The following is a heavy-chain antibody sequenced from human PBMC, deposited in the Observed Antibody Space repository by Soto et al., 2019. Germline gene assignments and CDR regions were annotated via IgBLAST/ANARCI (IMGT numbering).Heavy chain of an antibody. V-gene: IGHV3-7*01. D-gene: IGHD4-17*01. CDR3: ARDPYAYGEYGIDY. CDR1: GFTFSYYW. Sequence: GGSLRLSCAASGFTFSYYWMSWVRQASGKGLEWVANVKKDGSEKYYVDSVKGRFTISRDNAKKSLYLQMNSLRAEDTAVYYRARDPYAYGEYGIDYWGQGTLVTVSS. J-gene: IGHJ4*02. CDR2: VKKDGSEK.